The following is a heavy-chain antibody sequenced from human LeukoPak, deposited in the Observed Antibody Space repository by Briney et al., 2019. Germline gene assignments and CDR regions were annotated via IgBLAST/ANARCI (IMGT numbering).Heavy chain of an antibody. CDR1: GFTFSSFA. V-gene: IGHV3-23*01. CDR2: ISGSGGTT. J-gene: IGHJ4*02. Sequence: GGSLRLSCAASGFTFSSFAMSWVRQAPGKGLEWVSTISGSGGTTYYADSVKGRFTISRDNSKNTLYLQMNSLRAEDTAVYYCANMYYYDRSGCGMPYYFDYWGQGTLVTVSS. D-gene: IGHD3-22*01. CDR3: ANMYYYDRSGCGMPYYFDY.